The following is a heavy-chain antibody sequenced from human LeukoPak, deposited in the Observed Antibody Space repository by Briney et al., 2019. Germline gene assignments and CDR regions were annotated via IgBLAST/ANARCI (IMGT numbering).Heavy chain of an antibody. V-gene: IGHV4-34*01. CDR2: INHSGST. CDR3: ARQYNGDSSGPRSRGVAFDI. D-gene: IGHD3-22*01. Sequence: SETLSLTCAVYGGSFSGYYWSWIRQPPGKGLEWIGEINHSGSTNYNPSLKSRVTISVDTSKNQFSLKLSSVTAADTAVYYCARQYNGDSSGPRSRGVAFDIWGQGTMVTVSS. CDR1: GGSFSGYY. J-gene: IGHJ3*02.